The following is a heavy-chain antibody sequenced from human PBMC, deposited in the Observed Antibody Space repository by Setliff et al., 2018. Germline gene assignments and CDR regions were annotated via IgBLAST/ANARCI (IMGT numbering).Heavy chain of an antibody. V-gene: IGHV3-33*06. D-gene: IGHD2-15*01. Sequence: GGSLRLSCAASGFTFSSCGMHWVRQAPGKGLEWVAVIWYDGSNKYYADSVKGRFTISRDNSKNTLFLQMNSLRAEDTAVYYCAKDSRYCSGGSCSEPDAFDIWGQGTMVT. CDR3: AKDSRYCSGGSCSEPDAFDI. CDR2: IWYDGSNK. J-gene: IGHJ3*02. CDR1: GFTFSSCG.